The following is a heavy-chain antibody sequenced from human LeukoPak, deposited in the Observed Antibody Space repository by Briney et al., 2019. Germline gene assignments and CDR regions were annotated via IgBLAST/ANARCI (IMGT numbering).Heavy chain of an antibody. V-gene: IGHV3-23*01. CDR2: ISVSGDWT. CDR3: ANYRQSITAAGNSREFADY. CDR1: GFTFSSYA. D-gene: IGHD6-13*01. Sequence: GGSLRLSCAASGFTFSSYAMHWVRQAPGKGLEWVSVISVSGDWTYYADSVKGRFTISRDNSKNTLYLQMNSLRAEDTAVYYCANYRQSITAAGNSREFADYWGQGTLVTVSS. J-gene: IGHJ4*02.